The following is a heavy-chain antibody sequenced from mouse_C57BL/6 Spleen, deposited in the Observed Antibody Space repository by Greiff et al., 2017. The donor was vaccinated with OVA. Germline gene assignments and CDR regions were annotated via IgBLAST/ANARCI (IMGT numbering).Heavy chain of an antibody. CDR1: GYTFTSYW. D-gene: IGHD1-1*01. J-gene: IGHJ2*01. V-gene: IGHV1-69*01. CDR3: ARAPHYGSSPYYFDY. Sequence: VQLQQPGAELVMPGASVKLSCKASGYTFTSYWMHWVKQRPGQGLEWIGEIDPSDSYTNYNQKFKGKSTLTVDKSSSTAYMQLSSLTSEDSAVYYCARAPHYGSSPYYFDYWGQGTTLTVSS. CDR2: IDPSDSYT.